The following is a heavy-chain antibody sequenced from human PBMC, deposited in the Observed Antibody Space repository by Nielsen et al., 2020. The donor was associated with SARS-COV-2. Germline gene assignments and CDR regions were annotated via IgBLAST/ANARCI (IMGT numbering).Heavy chain of an antibody. CDR1: GGSISSGGFY. CDR2: IYFTGRT. Sequence: SETLSLTCTVSGGSISSGGFYWSWIRQHPGKGLEWIGYIYFTGRTSYNPSLKSRVATSVDTSKNQFSLDLKSVTAADTAVYYCAREASGYDHYKYGMDVWGLGATVTVSS. J-gene: IGHJ6*02. CDR3: AREASGYDHYKYGMDV. D-gene: IGHD5-12*01. V-gene: IGHV4-31*03.